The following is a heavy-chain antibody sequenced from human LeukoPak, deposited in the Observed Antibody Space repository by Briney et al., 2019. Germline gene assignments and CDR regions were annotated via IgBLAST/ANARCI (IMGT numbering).Heavy chain of an antibody. CDR2: MKHDGSEK. Sequence: GGSLRLSCAASGFTFSSYWMSWVRQAPGKGLEWVANMKHDGSEKYYVDSVKGRFSISRDNAKKSLSLQMNSLRVEDTAVYYCARYGSSSGYFNYYTDVWGQGTTVTVSS. CDR3: ARYGSSSGYFNYYTDV. CDR1: GFTFSSYW. D-gene: IGHD6-6*01. V-gene: IGHV3-7*01. J-gene: IGHJ6*03.